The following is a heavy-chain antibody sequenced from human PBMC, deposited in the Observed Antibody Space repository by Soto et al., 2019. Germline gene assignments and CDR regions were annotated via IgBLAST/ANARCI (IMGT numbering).Heavy chain of an antibody. Sequence: GGSLRLSCAASGFTFSSYAMSWVRQAPGKGLGWVSAISGSGGSTYYADSVKGRFTISRDNSKNTLYLQMNSLRAEDTAVYYCAKLWFYDFWSGYSRENWFDPWGQGTLVTVS. J-gene: IGHJ5*02. CDR3: AKLWFYDFWSGYSRENWFDP. CDR1: GFTFSSYA. D-gene: IGHD3-3*01. CDR2: ISGSGGST. V-gene: IGHV3-23*01.